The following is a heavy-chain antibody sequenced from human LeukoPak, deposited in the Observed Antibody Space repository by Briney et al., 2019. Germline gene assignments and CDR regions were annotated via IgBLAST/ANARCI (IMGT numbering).Heavy chain of an antibody. V-gene: IGHV1-18*01. Sequence: ASVKVSCKASGYTFTSYGISWVRQAPGQGLEWMGWISAYNGNTNYAQTLQGRVTMTTDTSTSTAYMELRSLRSDDTAVYYCARVAVSPYCSGGSCYSGDYWGQGTLVTVSS. CDR2: ISAYNGNT. CDR1: GYTFTSYG. J-gene: IGHJ4*02. CDR3: ARVAVSPYCSGGSCYSGDY. D-gene: IGHD2-15*01.